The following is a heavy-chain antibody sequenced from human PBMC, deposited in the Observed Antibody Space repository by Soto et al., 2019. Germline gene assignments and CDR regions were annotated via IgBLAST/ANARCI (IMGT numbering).Heavy chain of an antibody. Sequence: GPSVKVSCKASGSTFTGYYMHWVRQAPGQGLEWMGWINPNSGGTNYAQKFQGRVTMTRDTSISTAYMELSRLRSDDTAVYYCARVGREYDFWSVGHFDYWGQGTLVTVS. V-gene: IGHV1-2*02. CDR3: ARVGREYDFWSVGHFDY. CDR1: GSTFTGYY. CDR2: INPNSGGT. D-gene: IGHD3-3*01. J-gene: IGHJ4*02.